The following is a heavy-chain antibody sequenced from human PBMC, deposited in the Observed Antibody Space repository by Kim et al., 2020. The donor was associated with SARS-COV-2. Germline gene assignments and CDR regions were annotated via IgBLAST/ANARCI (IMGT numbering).Heavy chain of an antibody. CDR3: ARLEPTYYYGSGPYRWFDP. V-gene: IGHV4-34*01. D-gene: IGHD3-10*01. Sequence: SRVTISVDTSKNQFSRKLSSVTAADTAVYYCARLEPTYYYGSGPYRWFDPWGQGTLVTVSS. J-gene: IGHJ5*02.